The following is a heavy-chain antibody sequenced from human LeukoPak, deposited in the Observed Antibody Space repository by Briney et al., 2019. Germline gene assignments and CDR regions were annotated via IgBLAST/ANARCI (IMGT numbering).Heavy chain of an antibody. CDR3: ARGSYLYESSGYFDY. Sequence: ASVKVSCKASGFPFTGHYFHWVRQAPGQGLVWMGWINLDAGDTEYAQRFQGRVTMTRDTSSNTVYMDLSRLRSDDTAVYYCARGSYLYESSGYFDYWGQGTLVTVSS. CDR2: INLDAGDT. D-gene: IGHD3-22*01. V-gene: IGHV1-2*02. J-gene: IGHJ4*02. CDR1: GFPFTGHY.